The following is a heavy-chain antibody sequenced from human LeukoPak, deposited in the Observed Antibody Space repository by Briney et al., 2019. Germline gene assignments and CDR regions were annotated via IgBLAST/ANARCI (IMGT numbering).Heavy chain of an antibody. J-gene: IGHJ4*02. CDR1: GGSISISSAY. CDR2: IYYSKNT. D-gene: IGHD5-18*01. Sequence: SETLSLPCTVSGGSISISSAYWGWIRQPPGKGLEWIGRIYYSKNTYYNPSLKSRLTISEDTSKNQFSLTLGSVSATDAAVYYCVSPRGFSYGYFDYWGQGTLVTVSS. V-gene: IGHV4-39*01. CDR3: VSPRGFSYGYFDY.